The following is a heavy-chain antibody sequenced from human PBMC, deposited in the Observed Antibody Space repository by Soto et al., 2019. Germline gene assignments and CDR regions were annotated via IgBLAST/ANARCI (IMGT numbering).Heavy chain of an antibody. J-gene: IGHJ6*02. Sequence: QVQLVQSGGEVKKPGASVKLSCTASGYTFTSYGISWVRQAPGQGLEWMGWISAYNGKTNYAQNVQGRVTMTTDTXXGTAYMDLRSLRSDETAVYYCARGGDVNYYHGMDVWGQGTTVTVSS. CDR2: ISAYNGKT. CDR3: ARGGDVNYYHGMDV. CDR1: GYTFTSYG. V-gene: IGHV1-18*01.